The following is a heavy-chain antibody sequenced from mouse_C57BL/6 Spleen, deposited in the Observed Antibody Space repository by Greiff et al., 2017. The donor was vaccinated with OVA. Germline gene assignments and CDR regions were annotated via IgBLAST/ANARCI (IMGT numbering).Heavy chain of an antibody. D-gene: IGHD1-1*01. Sequence: EVKLQESGAELVKPGASVKLSCTASGFNIKDYYMHWVKQRTEQGLEWIGRIDPEDGATKYAPKFQGKATITADPSSNTAYLQLSSLKSEDTAVYYCARRRYGSTYWYFDVWGTGTTVTVSS. CDR1: GFNIKDYY. CDR3: ARRRYGSTYWYFDV. J-gene: IGHJ1*03. CDR2: IDPEDGAT. V-gene: IGHV14-2*01.